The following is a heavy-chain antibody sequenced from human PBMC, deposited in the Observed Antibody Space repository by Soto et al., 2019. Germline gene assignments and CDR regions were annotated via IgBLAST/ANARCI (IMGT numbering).Heavy chain of an antibody. CDR3: ARANWNSKY. CDR1: GGSINNHY. Sequence: SETLSLTCTVSGGSINNHYWSWIRQPSEKGLKWIGYIHYTASTNYSPSLKSRVTLSVDTSKNQFSLNLTSLIAADTAIYYCARANWNSKYWGHGTLVTVSS. D-gene: IGHD1-7*01. CDR2: IHYTAST. J-gene: IGHJ4*01. V-gene: IGHV4-59*11.